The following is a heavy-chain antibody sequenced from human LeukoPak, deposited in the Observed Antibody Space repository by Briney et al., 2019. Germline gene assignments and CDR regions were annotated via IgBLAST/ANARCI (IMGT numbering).Heavy chain of an antibody. D-gene: IGHD2-2*01. CDR3: ARVPISVLGYCSSTSCYFLDV. J-gene: IGHJ6*04. V-gene: IGHV4-4*07. CDR2: IYTSGST. Sequence: PSETLSPTCTVSGGSISSYYWSWIRQPAGKGLEWIGRIYTSGSTNYNPSLKSRVTMSVDTSKNQFSLKLSSVTAADTAVYYCARVPISVLGYCSSTSCYFLDVWGKGTTVTVSS. CDR1: GGSISSYY.